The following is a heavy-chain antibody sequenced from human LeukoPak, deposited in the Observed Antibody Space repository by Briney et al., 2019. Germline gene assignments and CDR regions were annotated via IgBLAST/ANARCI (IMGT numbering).Heavy chain of an antibody. J-gene: IGHJ6*02. D-gene: IGHD5-18*01. CDR2: FDPEDGET. CDR3: ATDPLFRPDTVVSYYGMDV. CDR1: GYTLTELS. V-gene: IGHV1-24*01. Sequence: ASVKVSCKVSGYTLTELSMHWVRQAPGKGLEWMGGFDPEDGETIYAQKFQGRVTMTEDTSTDTAYMELSSLRSEDTAVYYCATDPLFRPDTVVSYYGMDVWGQGTTVTVSS.